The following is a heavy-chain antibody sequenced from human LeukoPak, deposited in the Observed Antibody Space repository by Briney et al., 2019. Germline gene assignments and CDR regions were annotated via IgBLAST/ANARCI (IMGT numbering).Heavy chain of an antibody. J-gene: IGHJ3*01. Sequence: SQTLSLTCAVSGDSVSSNSAAWNWIRQSPSRGLEWLGRTYYRSKWYNDYAVSVKSRITINPDTSKNQFSLQLNSVTPEDTAVYYCVRNDGNGLDAFDFWSPGTMVTVSS. CDR2: TYYRSKWYN. V-gene: IGHV6-1*01. CDR3: VRNDGNGLDAFDF. D-gene: IGHD4-23*01. CDR1: GDSVSSNSAA.